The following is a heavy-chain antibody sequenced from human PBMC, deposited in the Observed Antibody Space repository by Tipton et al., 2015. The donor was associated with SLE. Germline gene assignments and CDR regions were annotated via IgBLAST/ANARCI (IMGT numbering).Heavy chain of an antibody. V-gene: IGHV4-38-2*02. J-gene: IGHJ4*02. CDR3: ARGDPSGYHYFDD. CDR1: GYSIRTVHY. D-gene: IGHD3-3*01. Sequence: LRLSCTVSGYSIRTVHYWGWLRQPPGKGLEWSGSIYYSGRTYFNPSLQSRVTIPVDTSKNQFSLKLTSGTAADTAVYYCARGDPSGYHYFDDWGQGILVTVSS. CDR2: IYYSGRT.